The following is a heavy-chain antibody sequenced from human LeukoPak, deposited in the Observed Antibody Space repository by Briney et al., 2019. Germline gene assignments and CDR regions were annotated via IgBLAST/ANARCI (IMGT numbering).Heavy chain of an antibody. CDR3: AKAPDIVVVPLYMDV. Sequence: GGSLRLSCAASGFTFSSYAMSWVRQAPGKGLEWVSAISGSGGSTYYADSVKGRFTISRDNSKNTLYLQMNSLRAEDTAVYYCAKAPDIVVVPLYMDVWGKGTTVTVSS. D-gene: IGHD2-2*01. J-gene: IGHJ6*03. V-gene: IGHV3-23*01. CDR1: GFTFSSYA. CDR2: ISGSGGST.